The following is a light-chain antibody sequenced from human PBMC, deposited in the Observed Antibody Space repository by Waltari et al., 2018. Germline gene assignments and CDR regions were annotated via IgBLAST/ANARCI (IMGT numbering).Light chain of an antibody. CDR1: QSVSSSY. Sequence: IVLTQSPGTLSLSPGERATLSCRASQSVSSSYLVWYQQKPGQAPRLLIYGASSRATGIPDRFSGSGSGTDFTLTISRLEPEDFALYYCQQYGSSPPWTFGQGTNVEIK. CDR3: QQYGSSPPWT. V-gene: IGKV3-20*01. J-gene: IGKJ1*01. CDR2: GAS.